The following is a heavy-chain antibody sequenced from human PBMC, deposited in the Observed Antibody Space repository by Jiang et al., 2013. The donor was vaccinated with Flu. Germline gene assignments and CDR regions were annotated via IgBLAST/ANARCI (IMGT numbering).Heavy chain of an antibody. D-gene: IGHD5-12*01. J-gene: IGHJ3*02. V-gene: IGHV5-51*03. CDR1: GYSFPNYW. CDR2: IYPGDSDT. Sequence: KKPGESLKISCKGSGYSFPNYWLGWVRQMPGKGLELMGIIYPGDSDTRYSPSFQGQVTISADKSISTAYLQWSSLKASDTAMYYCARLRFSAGGYTEDGDAFDIWGQGTMVTVSS. CDR3: ARLRFSAGGYTEDGDAFDI.